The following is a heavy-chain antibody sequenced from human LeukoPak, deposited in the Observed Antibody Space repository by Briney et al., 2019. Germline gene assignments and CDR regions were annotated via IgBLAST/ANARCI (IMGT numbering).Heavy chain of an antibody. V-gene: IGHV1-8*03. CDR2: MNPNSGNT. J-gene: IGHJ6*02. CDR1: VYTFTSYD. Sequence: ASVKVSCNASVYTFTSYDINWVRQATRQGLEWMGWMNPNSGNTGYAQKFQGRVTITRNTSISTAYMELSSLRSEDTAVYYCARHQLGELLYYYYGMDVWGQGTTVTVSS. D-gene: IGHD1-26*01. CDR3: ARHQLGELLYYYYGMDV.